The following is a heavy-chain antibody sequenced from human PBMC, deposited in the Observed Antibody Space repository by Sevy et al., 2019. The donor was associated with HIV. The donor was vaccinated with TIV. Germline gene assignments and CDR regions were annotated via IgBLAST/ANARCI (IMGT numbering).Heavy chain of an antibody. J-gene: IGHJ4*02. V-gene: IGHV4-4*07. Sequence: SETLSLTCTVSGGSISSYYWSWIRQPAGKGLEWIGRIYTSGSTNYNPSPKSRVTMSVDTSKNQYYLTLSSVTPADTGVYYCAIGSAYWSWGYYQFDYWGQGTLVTVS. D-gene: IGHD3-22*01. CDR3: AIGSAYWSWGYYQFDY. CDR2: IYTSGST. CDR1: GGSISSYY.